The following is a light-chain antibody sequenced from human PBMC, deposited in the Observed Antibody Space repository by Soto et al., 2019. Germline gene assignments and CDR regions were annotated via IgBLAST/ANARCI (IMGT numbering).Light chain of an antibody. Sequence: QLVLTQSPSASASLGASVKLTCTLSSGHSSYAIAWHQKQPEKGPRYLMKVNSDGRHIKGDGIPDRFSGPSSGDERYLTISTLQSKDEADYYCQTWVTGTYVVFGGGTKLTVL. CDR1: SGHSSYA. J-gene: IGLJ2*01. CDR3: QTWVTGTYVV. V-gene: IGLV4-69*02. CDR2: VNSDGRH.